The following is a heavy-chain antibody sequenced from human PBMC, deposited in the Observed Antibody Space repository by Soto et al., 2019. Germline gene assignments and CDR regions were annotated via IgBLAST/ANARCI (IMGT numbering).Heavy chain of an antibody. D-gene: IGHD2-2*01. Sequence: QLQLQESGSGLVKPSQTMSLTCAVSGGSISSGGYSWSWIRQPPGKGLEWIGYIYHSGSTYYNPSLKSRVTISVDRSKNQFSLKLSSVTAADTAVYYCARVAGCSSTSCYSNWFDPWGQGTLVTVSS. CDR3: ARVAGCSSTSCYSNWFDP. CDR1: GGSISSGGYS. V-gene: IGHV4-30-2*01. CDR2: IYHSGST. J-gene: IGHJ5*02.